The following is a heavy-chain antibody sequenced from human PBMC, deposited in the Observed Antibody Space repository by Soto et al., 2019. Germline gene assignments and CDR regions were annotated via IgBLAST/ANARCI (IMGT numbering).Heavy chain of an antibody. CDR1: GYTFTSYD. CDR3: ARSLAPLLYYYGMDV. CDR2: MNPNSGNT. V-gene: IGHV1-8*01. Sequence: ASVKVSCKASGYTFTSYDINWVRQATGQGLEWMGWMNPNSGNTDYAQKFQGRVTMTRNTSISTAYMELSSLRSEDTAVYYCARSLAPLLYYYGMDVWGQGTTVTVSS. J-gene: IGHJ6*02. D-gene: IGHD3-10*01.